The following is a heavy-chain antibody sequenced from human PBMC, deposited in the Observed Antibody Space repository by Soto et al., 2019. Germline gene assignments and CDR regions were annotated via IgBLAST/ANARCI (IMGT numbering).Heavy chain of an antibody. Sequence: PGGSLRHSCVPSGFSIRDYYMDWVRQAPGKGLEWVARVKHRPKNYDTEYAASVTGRFIISRDDSQNSVLLQMNSLNAEDTAVYYGVRNAMRWFVPWGQGTLVTASS. J-gene: IGHJ5*02. CDR3: VRNAMRWFVP. V-gene: IGHV3-72*01. D-gene: IGHD3-16*01. CDR1: GFSIRDYY. CDR2: VKHRPKNYDT.